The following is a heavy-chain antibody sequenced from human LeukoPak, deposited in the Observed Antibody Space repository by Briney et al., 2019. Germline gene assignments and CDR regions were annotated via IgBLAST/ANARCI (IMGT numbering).Heavy chain of an antibody. CDR2: IYPGDSGT. J-gene: IGHJ3*02. Sequence: GESLKISCKGSGYSFTSYWIGWVRQMPGKGLEWMGIIYPGDSGTRYSPSFQGQVTISADKSISTAYLQWSSLKASDTAMYYCARQYYDFWSGSTPGAFDIWGQGTMVTVSS. V-gene: IGHV5-51*01. D-gene: IGHD3-3*01. CDR1: GYSFTSYW. CDR3: ARQYYDFWSGSTPGAFDI.